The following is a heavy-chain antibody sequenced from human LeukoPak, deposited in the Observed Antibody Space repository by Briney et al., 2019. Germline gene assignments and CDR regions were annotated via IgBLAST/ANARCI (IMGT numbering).Heavy chain of an antibody. Sequence: GGSLRLSCAASGFTFSSYAMSWARQAPGKGLEWVSAISGSGGSTYYADSVKGRFTISRDNSKNTLYLQMNSLRAEDTAVYYGATTPTLYCSSTSCYGDYWGQGTLVTVSS. J-gene: IGHJ4*02. D-gene: IGHD2-2*01. V-gene: IGHV3-23*01. CDR1: GFTFSSYA. CDR2: ISGSGGST. CDR3: ATTPTLYCSSTSCYGDY.